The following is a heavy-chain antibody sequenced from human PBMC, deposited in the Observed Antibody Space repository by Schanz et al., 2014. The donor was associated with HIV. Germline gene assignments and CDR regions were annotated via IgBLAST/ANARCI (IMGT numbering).Heavy chain of an antibody. V-gene: IGHV3-30-3*01. Sequence: QVQLVESGGGVVQPGRSLRLSCAASGFTFSSYDIHWVRQAPGKGLEWVAVISFDGSNKYYADSVKGRFTISRDDSRNTLFLQMNSLRAADTAIYYCARGRRWHYYDSRGYEAFDIWGQGTMVTVSS. CDR3: ARGRRWHYYDSRGYEAFDI. CDR1: GFTFSSYD. CDR2: ISFDGSNK. D-gene: IGHD3-22*01. J-gene: IGHJ3*02.